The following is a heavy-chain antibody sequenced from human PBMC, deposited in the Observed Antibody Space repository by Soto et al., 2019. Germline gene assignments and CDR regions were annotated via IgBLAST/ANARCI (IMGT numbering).Heavy chain of an antibody. V-gene: IGHV4-30-4*01. CDR2: IYYSGST. D-gene: IGHD2-21*02. CDR1: GGSISSGDYY. CDR3: ARAMVVTQNWFDP. Sequence: QVQLQESGPGLVKPSQTLSLTCTVSGGSISSGDYYWSWIRQPPGKGLEWIGDIYYSGSTYYNPSLKSRVTISVDTSNNQFSLKLSSVTAADTAVYYCARAMVVTQNWFDPWGQGTLVTVSS. J-gene: IGHJ5*02.